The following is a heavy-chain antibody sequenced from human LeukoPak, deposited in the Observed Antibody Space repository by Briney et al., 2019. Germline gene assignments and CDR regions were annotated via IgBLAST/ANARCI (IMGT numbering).Heavy chain of an antibody. CDR1: GYIFTSYG. J-gene: IGHJ6*03. Sequence: ASVKVSCKASGYIFTSYGITWVRQAPGQGLEWMGWISAYNGNTNYAQKLQGRVTMTTDTSTSTAYMELRSLRSDDTAVYYCVRDSVVVPAAAYYYYMDVWGKGTTVTVSS. D-gene: IGHD2-2*01. CDR3: VRDSVVVPAAAYYYYMDV. CDR2: ISAYNGNT. V-gene: IGHV1-18*01.